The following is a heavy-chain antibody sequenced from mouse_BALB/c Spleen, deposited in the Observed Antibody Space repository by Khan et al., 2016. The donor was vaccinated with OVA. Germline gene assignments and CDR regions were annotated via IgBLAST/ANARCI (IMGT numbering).Heavy chain of an antibody. CDR2: TSDGGSNT. Sequence: EVELVESGGGLVKPGGSLKLSCAASGFTFSDYYMYWVRQTPEKRLEWVATTSDGGSNTYYPDSVKGRFTISRDNAKNNLYLQMNSLKSEDTAMYFCARAGYGGFAYWGQGTLVTVSA. V-gene: IGHV5-4*02. J-gene: IGHJ3*01. CDR1: GFTFSDYY. CDR3: ARAGYGGFAY. D-gene: IGHD1-1*02.